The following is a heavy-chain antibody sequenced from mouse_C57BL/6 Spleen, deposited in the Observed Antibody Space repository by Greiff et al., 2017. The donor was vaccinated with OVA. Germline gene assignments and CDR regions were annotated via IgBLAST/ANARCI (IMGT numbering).Heavy chain of an antibody. J-gene: IGHJ4*01. CDR1: GYAFSSSW. D-gene: IGHD3-2*02. CDR3: ARSGLSGYDAMDY. CDR2: IYPGDGDT. V-gene: IGHV1-82*01. Sequence: QVQLQQSGPELVKPGASVKISCKASGYAFSSSWMNWVKQRPGKGLEWIVRIYPGDGDTNYNGKFKGKATLTADKSSSTAYMQLSSLTSEDSAVYFCARSGLSGYDAMDYWGQGTSVTVSS.